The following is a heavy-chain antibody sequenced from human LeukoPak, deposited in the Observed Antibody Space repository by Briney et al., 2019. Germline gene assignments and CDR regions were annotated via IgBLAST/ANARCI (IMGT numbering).Heavy chain of an antibody. V-gene: IGHV4-4*02. Sequence: SETLSLTCAVSGGSISSSNWWSWVRQPPGKGLEWIGEIYHSGSTNYNPSLKSRVTMSVDKSKKQYSLKLGSVTAADTAVYYCARDPGGYSGYGRGYYFDFWGQGTLVTVFS. J-gene: IGHJ4*02. CDR2: IYHSGST. CDR3: ARDPGGYSGYGRGYYFDF. D-gene: IGHD5-12*01. CDR1: GGSISSSNW.